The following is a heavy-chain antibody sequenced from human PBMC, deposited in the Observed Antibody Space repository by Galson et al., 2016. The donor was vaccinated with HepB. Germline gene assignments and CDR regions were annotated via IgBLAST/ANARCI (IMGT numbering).Heavy chain of an antibody. Sequence: SLRLSCAASGFSFKDYYLSWIRQTPGKGLEWLAYISSSGTYTNYADSVKGRFTISRENSKNALYLQMNSLRADDTATYYCVRWSNDFWSADMSDYYYGMDVWGQGTTVTVSS. V-gene: IGHV3-11*06. D-gene: IGHD3-3*01. J-gene: IGHJ6*02. CDR2: ISSSGTYT. CDR1: GFSFKDYY. CDR3: VRWSNDFWSADMSDYYYGMDV.